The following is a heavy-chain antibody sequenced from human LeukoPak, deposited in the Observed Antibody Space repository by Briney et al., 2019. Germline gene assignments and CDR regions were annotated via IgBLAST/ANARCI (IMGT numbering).Heavy chain of an antibody. CDR2: ISWGSDSV. CDR3: AKDWSYGGNSWKYFGS. J-gene: IGHJ4*02. Sequence: GVSLRLSCTASGFTFSGYGMHWVRQAPGKGLEWVSGISWGSDSVDYADSVKGRFTISRDNAKNSLYLQMNSLRADDTALYYCAKDWSYGGNSWKYFGSWGQGILVTVSS. CDR1: GFTFSGYG. D-gene: IGHD4-23*01. V-gene: IGHV3-9*01.